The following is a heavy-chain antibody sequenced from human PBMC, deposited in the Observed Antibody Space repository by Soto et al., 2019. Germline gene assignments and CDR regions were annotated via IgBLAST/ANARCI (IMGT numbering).Heavy chain of an antibody. Sequence: QVQLVESGGGVVQPGRSLRLSCAASGFTFSSYGMHWVRQAPGKGLEWVAVISYDGSNKYYADSVKGRFTISRDNSKNTLYLQMNSLRAEDTAVYYCAKGPCGSCYSAFDYWGQGTLVTVSS. J-gene: IGHJ4*02. CDR2: ISYDGSNK. V-gene: IGHV3-30*18. CDR1: GFTFSSYG. CDR3: AKGPCGSCYSAFDY. D-gene: IGHD2-15*01.